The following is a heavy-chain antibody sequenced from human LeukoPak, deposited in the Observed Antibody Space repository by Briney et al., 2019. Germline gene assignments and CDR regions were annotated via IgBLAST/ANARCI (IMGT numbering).Heavy chain of an antibody. CDR2: ISSSGSTM. CDR3: ARDPYSGTYGDTYYYYMDV. J-gene: IGHJ6*03. V-gene: IGHV3-48*03. CDR1: GFTFSSYE. D-gene: IGHD1-26*01. Sequence: GGSLRLSCAASGFTFSSYEMNWVRQAPGKGLAWISYISSSGSTMYYADSVKGRFTISRDNAKNSLYLQMNSLRAEDTAVYYCARDPYSGTYGDTYYYYMDVWGKGTTVTISS.